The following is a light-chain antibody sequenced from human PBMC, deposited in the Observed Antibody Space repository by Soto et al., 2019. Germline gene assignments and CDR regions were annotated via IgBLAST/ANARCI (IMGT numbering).Light chain of an antibody. V-gene: IGKV3-20*01. Sequence: EIGLPQSPGTLSLSPGERATLSCRASQSVSSSYLAWYQHKPGQSPRLLISDASTGASGIPPRFSGSGSGTEFTLTIDRLQSADFAVYYCQQYDRWPVTFGGGTKVDIK. CDR1: QSVSSSY. J-gene: IGKJ4*01. CDR2: DAS. CDR3: QQYDRWPVT.